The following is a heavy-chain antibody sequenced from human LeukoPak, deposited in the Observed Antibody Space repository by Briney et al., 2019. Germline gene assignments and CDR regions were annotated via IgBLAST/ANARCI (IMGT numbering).Heavy chain of an antibody. V-gene: IGHV1-2*02. CDR2: INPYSGGT. Sequence: ASVKVSCRSSGYTFTGYYMHWVRQAPGQGLEWMGWINPYSGGTNYAQKFQGRVTMTRDTSISTAYMEMSRLRSDDTAVYYCARDSSTWGNYGMDVWGQGTTVTVSS. J-gene: IGHJ6*02. CDR1: GYTFTGYY. CDR3: ARDSSTWGNYGMDV. D-gene: IGHD6-13*01.